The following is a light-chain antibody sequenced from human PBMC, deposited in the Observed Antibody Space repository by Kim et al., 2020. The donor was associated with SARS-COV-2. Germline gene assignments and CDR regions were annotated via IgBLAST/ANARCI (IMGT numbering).Light chain of an antibody. CDR2: GNS. V-gene: IGLV1-40*01. Sequence: QMVTISCTGSSSNIGAGYDVHWYQKLPGTAPKLLLYGNSNRPSGVPDRFSGSKSGTSASLAITGLQAEDEADYYCQSYDSSLSGWVFGGGTQLTVL. CDR1: SSNIGAGYD. J-gene: IGLJ3*02. CDR3: QSYDSSLSGWV.